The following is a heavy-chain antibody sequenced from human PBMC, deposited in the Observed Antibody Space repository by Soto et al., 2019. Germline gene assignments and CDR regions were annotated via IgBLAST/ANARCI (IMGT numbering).Heavy chain of an antibody. Sequence: ASVKVSCKTSGYTFNNFGISWVRQAPGQGFEWMGWISDYSGDTKIAEKFQDRATLTTDTATSTAYMELRSLTSHDTAVYYCARDLDYDIFIGYRGPLNFDNWGQGTRVTVS. CDR1: GYTFNNFG. CDR3: ARDLDYDIFIGYRGPLNFDN. V-gene: IGHV1-18*01. D-gene: IGHD3-9*01. CDR2: ISDYSGDT. J-gene: IGHJ4*02.